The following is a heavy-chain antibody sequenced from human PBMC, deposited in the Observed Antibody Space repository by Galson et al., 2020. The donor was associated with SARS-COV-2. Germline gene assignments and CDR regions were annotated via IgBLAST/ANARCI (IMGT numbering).Heavy chain of an antibody. CDR1: GFTFTSSA. CDR3: AADTYCSSTSCYQSAYYYYYGMDV. V-gene: IGHV1-58*01. J-gene: IGHJ6*02. CDR2: IVVGSGNT. Sequence: SVKVSCKASGFTFTSSAVQWVRQARGQRLEWIGWIVVGSGNTNYAQKFQERVTITRDMSTSTAYMELSSLRSEDTAVYYCAADTYCSSTSCYQSAYYYYYGMDVWGQGTTVTVSS. D-gene: IGHD2-2*01.